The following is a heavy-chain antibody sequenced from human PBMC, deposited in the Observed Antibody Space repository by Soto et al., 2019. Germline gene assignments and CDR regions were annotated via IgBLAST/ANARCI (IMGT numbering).Heavy chain of an antibody. J-gene: IGHJ6*02. D-gene: IGHD6-13*01. V-gene: IGHV6-1*01. CDR1: GDSVSSNSAA. CDR3: ARDLAAAGMNYYGMDV. CDR2: TYYRSKWYN. Sequence: SQTLSLTCAISGDSVSSNSAAWNWIRQSPSRGLEWLGRTYYRSKWYNDYAVSVKSRITINPDTSKNQFSLQLNSVTPEDTAVYYCARDLAAAGMNYYGMDVWGQGTTVTVSS.